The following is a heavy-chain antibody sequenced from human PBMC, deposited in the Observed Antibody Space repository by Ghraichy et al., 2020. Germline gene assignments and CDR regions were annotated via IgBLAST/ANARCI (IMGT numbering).Heavy chain of an antibody. J-gene: IGHJ4*02. V-gene: IGHV3-48*03. CDR3: AAHKYSNGWFV. CDR2: ISTSSSTI. CDR1: GFTFSSYD. D-gene: IGHD6-19*01. Sequence: GESLNISCATSGFTFSSYDLKWVRQAPGKGLEWVSYISTSSSTIYYAASVKGRLTISRDNAKHSLYLQMNSLRAEDTAVYYSAAHKYSNGWFVWGQGTLVTVSS.